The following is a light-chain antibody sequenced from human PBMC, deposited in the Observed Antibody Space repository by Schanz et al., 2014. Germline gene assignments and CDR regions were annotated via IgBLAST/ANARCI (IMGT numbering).Light chain of an antibody. CDR1: QSVSSDY. Sequence: EIVLTQSPGTLSLSPGERATLSCRASQSVSSDYLAWYQQKPGLAPRLLIYAVSSRAAGIPERFSGSGSGTAFTLTISRLEPEDFAMYYCQQFGGPPLYSVGQGTKVEIK. J-gene: IGKJ2*03. CDR2: AVS. CDR3: QQFGGPPLYS. V-gene: IGKV3-20*01.